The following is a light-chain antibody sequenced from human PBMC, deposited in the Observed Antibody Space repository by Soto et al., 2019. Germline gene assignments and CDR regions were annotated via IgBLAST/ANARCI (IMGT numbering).Light chain of an antibody. CDR3: QQSYSTPIT. J-gene: IGKJ5*01. CDR2: AAS. Sequence: DIQLTQSPSFLSASVGDRVPLTCRASQGISSYLAWYQQKPGKAPKXLIYAASTLQSGVPSRFSGSGSGTDFTLTISSLQPEDVATYYCQQSYSTPITFGQGTRLEI. CDR1: QGISSY. V-gene: IGKV1-39*01.